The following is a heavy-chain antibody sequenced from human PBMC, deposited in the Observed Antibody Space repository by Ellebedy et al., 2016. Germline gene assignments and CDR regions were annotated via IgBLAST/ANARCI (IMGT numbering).Heavy chain of an antibody. V-gene: IGHV1-3*01. CDR1: GYTFTQYG. Sequence: ASVKVSSKASGYTFTQYGIQWVRQAPGQGLEWMGFINAGTGNTKYSQKFQDRVTFTRDTSASTAFMEITRLTCEDTAVHYCARDRRFDPWGQGVLVTVSS. CDR2: INAGTGNT. CDR3: ARDRRFDP. J-gene: IGHJ5*02.